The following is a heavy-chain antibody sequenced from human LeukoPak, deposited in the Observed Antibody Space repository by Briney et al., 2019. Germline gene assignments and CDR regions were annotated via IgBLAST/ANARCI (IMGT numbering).Heavy chain of an antibody. CDR2: IIPIFGTA. Sequence: SVKVSCKASGGTFSSYAISWVRQAPGQGLEWMGGIIPIFGTANYAQKFQGRVTITADESTSTAYMELSSLRSEDTAVYYCALSQNIAAAGREDYWGQGTLVTVSS. CDR3: ALSQNIAAAGREDY. CDR1: GGTFSSYA. D-gene: IGHD6-13*01. J-gene: IGHJ4*02. V-gene: IGHV1-69*13.